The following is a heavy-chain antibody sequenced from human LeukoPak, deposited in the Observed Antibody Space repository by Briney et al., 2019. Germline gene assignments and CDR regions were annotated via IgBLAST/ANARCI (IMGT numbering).Heavy chain of an antibody. Sequence: SAKVSCKASGFTFTSSAVQWVRQARGQRLERIGWIVVGSGNTNYSQKFQERVTIIRDMSTSTAYMELSSLRSEDTAVYYCAADPPSSGWGRDAFDIWGQGTMVTVSS. D-gene: IGHD6-19*01. CDR3: AADPPSSGWGRDAFDI. CDR2: IVVGSGNT. CDR1: GFTFTSSA. J-gene: IGHJ3*02. V-gene: IGHV1-58*01.